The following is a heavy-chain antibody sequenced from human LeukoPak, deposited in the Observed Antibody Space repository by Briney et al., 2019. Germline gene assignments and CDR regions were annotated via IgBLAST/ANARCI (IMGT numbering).Heavy chain of an antibody. CDR1: GGSISSGFHY. V-gene: IGHV4-61*09. CDR2: IYTSGST. Sequence: SETLSLTCTVSGGSISSGFHYWSWIRQPAGTGLEWIGHIYTSGSTNYNPSLKSRLTISVGTSKNQFSLKLSSVTAADTAVYYCARTTIAVAGTSDYFDYWSQGTLVTVST. CDR3: ARTTIAVAGTSDYFDY. J-gene: IGHJ4*02. D-gene: IGHD6-19*01.